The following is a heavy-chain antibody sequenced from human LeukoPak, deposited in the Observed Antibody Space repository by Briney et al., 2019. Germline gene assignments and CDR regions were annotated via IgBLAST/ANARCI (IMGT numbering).Heavy chain of an antibody. V-gene: IGHV3-11*01. CDR2: ISSSGSTI. D-gene: IGHD5-18*01. J-gene: IGHJ4*02. CDR1: VFTFSDYY. Sequence: GGSLRLSCAASVFTFSDYYMSWLRQAPGKGLEWVSYISSSGSTIYYADSVKGRFTISRDNAKNSLYLQMNSLRAEDTAVYYCARDLGGVDTAMVGYWGQGTLVTVSS. CDR3: ARDLGGVDTAMVGY.